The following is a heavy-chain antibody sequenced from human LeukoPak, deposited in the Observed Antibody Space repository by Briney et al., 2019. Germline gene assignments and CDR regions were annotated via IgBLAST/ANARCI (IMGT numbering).Heavy chain of an antibody. CDR1: GFTFSSYG. J-gene: IGHJ4*02. CDR3: ARDTHSGYDYFDY. D-gene: IGHD5-12*01. Sequence: GGSLRLSCAASGFTFSSYGMHWVRQAPGRGLEWVAVIWNDGSNKYYADSVKGRFTISRDNSKNTLYLQMNSLRAEDTAVYYCARDTHSGYDYFDYWGQGTLVTVSS. V-gene: IGHV3-33*01. CDR2: IWNDGSNK.